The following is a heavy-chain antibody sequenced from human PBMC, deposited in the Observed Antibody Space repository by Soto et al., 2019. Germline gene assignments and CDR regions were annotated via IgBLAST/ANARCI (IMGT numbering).Heavy chain of an antibody. J-gene: IGHJ4*02. CDR3: ARRGAYCSGGTCYHFDY. CDR2: ISTYNGNT. V-gene: IGHV1-18*04. Sequence: QVHLVQSGAEVKKPGASVKVSCKASGYTFTTYGISWVRQASGQGLEWMGWISTYNGNTNYEQKLQGRVTLTTDTLTSTAYMELRSLRSDDTAVYYCARRGAYCSGGTCYHFDYWGQGTLVTVSS. CDR1: GYTFTTYG. D-gene: IGHD2-15*01.